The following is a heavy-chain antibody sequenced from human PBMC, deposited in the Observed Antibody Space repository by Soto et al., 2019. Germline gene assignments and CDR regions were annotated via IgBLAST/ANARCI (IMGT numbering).Heavy chain of an antibody. CDR2: ITGSSYYT. CDR3: AEEAGVWEYVRSFQP. Sequence: EVQLLESGGGLVQPGGSLRLSCAASGFTFSNYAMTWVRQAPGKGLEWVSGITGSSYYTYYADSVKGRFTIARANPKSTLYLPMHSLAAEDTAVYSCAEEAGVWEYVRSFQPWGQGTLVNASS. J-gene: IGHJ1*01. V-gene: IGHV3-23*01. CDR1: GFTFSNYA. D-gene: IGHD1-26*01.